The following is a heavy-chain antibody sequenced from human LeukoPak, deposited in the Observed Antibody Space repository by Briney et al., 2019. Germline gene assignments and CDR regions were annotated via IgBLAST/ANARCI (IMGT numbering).Heavy chain of an antibody. CDR1: GGSFSGYY. CDR2: INHSGST. CDR3: ARARGNGAAAAPRYYYYGMDV. V-gene: IGHV4-34*01. J-gene: IGHJ6*02. D-gene: IGHD6-13*01. Sequence: PSETLSLTCAVYGGSFSGYYWSWIRQPPGKGLEWIGEINHSGSTNYNPSLKSRVTISVDTSKNQFSLKLSSVTAADTAVYYCARARGNGAAAAPRYYYYGMDVWGQGTTVTVSS.